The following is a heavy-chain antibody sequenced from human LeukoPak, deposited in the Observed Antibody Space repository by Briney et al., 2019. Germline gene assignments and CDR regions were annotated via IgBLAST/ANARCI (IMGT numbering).Heavy chain of an antibody. CDR3: ARELTVGATIDY. V-gene: IGHV3-66*02. Sequence: PGGSLRLSCAASGFTFSSYSMNWVRQAPGKGLEWVSGIHGGGNSYYADSVTGRFTISRDNSRNTLHLQMNSLRGEDTAVYYCARELTVGATIDYWGQGTLVTVSS. CDR1: GFTFSSYS. J-gene: IGHJ4*02. D-gene: IGHD1-26*01. CDR2: IHGGGNS.